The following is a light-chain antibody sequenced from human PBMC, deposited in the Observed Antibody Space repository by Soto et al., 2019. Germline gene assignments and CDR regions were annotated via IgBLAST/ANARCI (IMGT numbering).Light chain of an antibody. CDR1: QSVSFN. CDR2: GAS. J-gene: IGKJ1*01. V-gene: IGKV3-15*01. Sequence: EIVMTQSPATLSVSPGERATLSCRASQSVSFNLAWFQQKPGQAPRLLIYGASTRATGIPTRFSGSGSGTEFTLTISSLQSEDFAVYYCQQYNNWPPTFGQGTKVDIK. CDR3: QQYNNWPPT.